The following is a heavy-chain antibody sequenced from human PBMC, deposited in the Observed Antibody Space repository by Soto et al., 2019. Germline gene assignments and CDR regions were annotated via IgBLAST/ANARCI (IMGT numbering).Heavy chain of an antibody. V-gene: IGHV3-23*01. CDR1: GFTFSSYA. CDR3: ANATVVAAALPDAFDI. D-gene: IGHD2-15*01. J-gene: IGHJ3*02. Sequence: EVQLLESGGGLVQPGGSLRLSCAAAGFTFSSYAMSWVRQAPGKGLEWVSAISGSGGSTYYADSVKGRFTISRDNSKNTLYLQMNSLRAEDTAVYYCANATVVAAALPDAFDILGQGTTVTVSS. CDR2: ISGSGGST.